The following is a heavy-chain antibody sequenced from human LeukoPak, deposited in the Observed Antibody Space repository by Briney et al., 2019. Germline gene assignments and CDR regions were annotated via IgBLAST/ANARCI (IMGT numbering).Heavy chain of an antibody. CDR3: ARVTTYSYYYMDV. Sequence: QPGGSLRLSCAASGFTFSSYAMSWVRQAPGKGLEWVSAISGSGGSTYYADSVKGRFTISRDNAKNSLYLQMNSLRAEDTAVYYCARVTTYSYYYMDVWGKGTTVTVSS. J-gene: IGHJ6*03. CDR2: ISGSGGST. CDR1: GFTFSSYA. V-gene: IGHV3-23*01. D-gene: IGHD4-11*01.